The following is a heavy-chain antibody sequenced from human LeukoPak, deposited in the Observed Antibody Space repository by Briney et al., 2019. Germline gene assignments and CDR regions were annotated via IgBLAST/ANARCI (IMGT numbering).Heavy chain of an antibody. CDR3: ARYSGNYRFFDY. Sequence: SQTLSLTCTVPSGSISSYDYYWTWIRQHPGKGLEWIGYIYHGGTTYYNPSLKSRVTISVDTSENQFSLKLTAVTAADSAMYYCARYSGNYRFFDYWGPGTLVTVSS. V-gene: IGHV4-31*03. CDR1: SGSISSYDYY. D-gene: IGHD1-26*01. CDR2: IYHGGTT. J-gene: IGHJ4*02.